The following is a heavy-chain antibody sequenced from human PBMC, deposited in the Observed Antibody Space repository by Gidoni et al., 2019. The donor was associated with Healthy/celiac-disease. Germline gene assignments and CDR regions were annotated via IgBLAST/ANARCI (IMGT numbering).Heavy chain of an antibody. J-gene: IGHJ3*02. CDR3: ARGGDCSGGSCYSDAIDI. V-gene: IGHV1-69*01. CDR2: FIPIFGTG. D-gene: IGHD2-15*01. Sequence: QVQLVQSGAEVRKPGSSVKVSCKSSGGTFSSYAISWVRQAPGQGLERMGGFIPIFGTGNYAQKFQGRVTITADESTSTAYMELNSLRSEDTAVYYCARGGDCSGGSCYSDAIDIWGRGTMVTVSS. CDR1: GGTFSSYA.